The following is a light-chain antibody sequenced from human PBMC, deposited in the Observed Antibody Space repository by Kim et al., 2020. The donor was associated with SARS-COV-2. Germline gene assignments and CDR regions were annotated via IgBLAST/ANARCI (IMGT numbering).Light chain of an antibody. CDR3: QAWDSSTSV. CDR1: ELGNKY. CDR2: QDN. J-gene: IGLJ2*01. V-gene: IGLV3-1*01. Sequence: SYELTQPPSVSVSPGQTASIPCSGDELGNKYACWYQQKPGQSPVLVIYQDNMRPSGIPERFSGSNSGNTATPTISGTQAMDEADYYCQAWDSSTSVFGGG.